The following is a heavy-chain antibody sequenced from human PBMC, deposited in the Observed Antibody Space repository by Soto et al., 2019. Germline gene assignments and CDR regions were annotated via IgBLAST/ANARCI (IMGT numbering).Heavy chain of an antibody. CDR2: INHSGST. CDR1: GGSFSGYY. J-gene: IGHJ4*02. CDR3: ARGELHYYGSGSLSFPLDY. V-gene: IGHV4-34*01. D-gene: IGHD3-10*01. Sequence: SETLSLTCAVYGGSFSGYYWSWIRQPPGKGLEWIGEINHSGSTNYNPSLKSRVTISVDTSKNQFSLKLSSVTAADTAVYYCARGELHYYGSGSLSFPLDYWGQGTPVTVSS.